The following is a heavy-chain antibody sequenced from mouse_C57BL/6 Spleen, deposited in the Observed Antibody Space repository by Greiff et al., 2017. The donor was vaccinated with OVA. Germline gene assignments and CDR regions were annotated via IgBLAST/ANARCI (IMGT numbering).Heavy chain of an antibody. Sequence: QVQLQQSGAELARPGASVKLSCKASGYTFTSYGISWVKQRTGQGLEWIGEIYPRSGNTYYNEKFKGKATLTADKSSSTAYMELRSLTSEDSAVYFCARRGYGQATGYFDVWGTGTTVTVSS. CDR1: GYTFTSYG. CDR3: ARRGYGQATGYFDV. D-gene: IGHD3-2*02. J-gene: IGHJ1*03. CDR2: IYPRSGNT. V-gene: IGHV1-81*01.